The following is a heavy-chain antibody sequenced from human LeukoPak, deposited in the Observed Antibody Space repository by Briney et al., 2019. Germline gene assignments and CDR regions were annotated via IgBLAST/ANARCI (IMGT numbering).Heavy chain of an antibody. CDR1: GYTFTSSG. Sequence: ASVKVSCKASGYTFTSSGISWVRQAPGQGLEWMGWISGYNGETNYVQKFLGRVTMTTDTSTSTAYMELRSLRSDDTAVYYCARSPDIVVVPGEDYWGQGTLVTVSS. CDR2: ISGYNGET. CDR3: ARSPDIVVVPGEDY. J-gene: IGHJ4*02. V-gene: IGHV1-18*01. D-gene: IGHD2-2*01.